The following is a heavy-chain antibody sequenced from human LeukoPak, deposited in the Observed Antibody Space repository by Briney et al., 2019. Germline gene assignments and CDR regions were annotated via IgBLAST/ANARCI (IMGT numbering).Heavy chain of an antibody. CDR1: GFIFSSHW. V-gene: IGHV3-7*01. J-gene: IGHJ4*02. CDR3: ARGVYSFDY. Sequence: GGSLRLSCTASGFIFSSHWMSWVRQAPGKGLEWGANMKEDGSEKYYVDSVKGRFTISRDNAKNSVYLQMNNLRAEGTAVYYCARGVYSFDYWGQGTLVTVSS. CDR2: MKEDGSEK.